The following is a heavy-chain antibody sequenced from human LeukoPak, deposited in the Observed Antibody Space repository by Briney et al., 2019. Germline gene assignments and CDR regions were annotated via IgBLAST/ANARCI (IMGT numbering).Heavy chain of an antibody. V-gene: IGHV4-39*07. CDR2: IYYSGST. CDR1: GGSISSSSYY. J-gene: IGHJ4*02. CDR3: ARQNPAAEGQGLDH. D-gene: IGHD6-13*01. Sequence: SETLSLTCTVSGGSISSSSYYWGWIRQPPGKGLEWIGSIYYSGSTYYNPSLRSRVTISVDTSKNQFSLKLSSVTAADTAVYYCARQNPAAEGQGLDHWGQGALVTVSS.